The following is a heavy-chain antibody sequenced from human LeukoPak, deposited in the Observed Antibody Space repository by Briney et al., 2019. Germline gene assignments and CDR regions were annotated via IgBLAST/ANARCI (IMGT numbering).Heavy chain of an antibody. CDR2: ISSSRSTI. D-gene: IGHD4-17*01. CDR1: GFTFSSYS. J-gene: IGHJ5*02. CDR3: ARAGDHDP. Sequence: PGGSLRLSCAASGFTFSSYSMNWVRQAPGKGLEWVSYISSSRSTIYYADSVKGRFTISRDNAKNSLYLQMNSLRAEDTAVYYCARAGDHDPWGQGTLVTVSS. V-gene: IGHV3-48*01.